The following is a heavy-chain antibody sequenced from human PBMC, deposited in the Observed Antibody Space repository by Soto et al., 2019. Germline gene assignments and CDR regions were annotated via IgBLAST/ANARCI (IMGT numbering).Heavy chain of an antibody. D-gene: IGHD4-17*01. CDR2: IRSKSYGKTT. V-gene: IGHV3-49*03. J-gene: IGHJ2*01. Sequence: SMRHSCSTCGFSFGVYGMIWFLQAPGKGLEWVGLIRSKSYGKTTEYAASATDRFTISRDDSKRIAYLQLISLKADDTAVYFCTRERWDYGDPKWHVDLWGRGALVTVSS. CDR3: TRERWDYGDPKWHVDL. CDR1: GFSFGVYG.